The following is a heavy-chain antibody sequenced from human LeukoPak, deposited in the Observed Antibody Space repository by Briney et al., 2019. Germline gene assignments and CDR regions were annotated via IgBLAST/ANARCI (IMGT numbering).Heavy chain of an antibody. CDR2: INPNSGST. J-gene: IGHJ4*02. D-gene: IGHD2-15*01. V-gene: IGHV1-2*02. CDR1: VYTYTGYY. CDR3: ARKVEYCSGGSCYWVYFDY. Sequence: ASVKVSCQASVYTYTGYYMHWVGQAPGQRLEWMGWINPNSGSTNYAQKFQGRVTMTRDTSISTAYMELSRLRSDDTGVYYCARKVEYCSGGSCYWVYFDYWGQGTLVTVSS.